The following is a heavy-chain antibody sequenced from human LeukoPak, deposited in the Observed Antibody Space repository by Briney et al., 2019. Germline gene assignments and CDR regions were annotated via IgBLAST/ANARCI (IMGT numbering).Heavy chain of an antibody. CDR2: ISGGGGNT. CDR3: AKGLYYDSSGYQFDY. D-gene: IGHD3-22*01. V-gene: IGHV3-23*01. J-gene: IGHJ4*02. Sequence: SGGSLRLSCAASGFTFSNAWMSWVRQAPGKGLEWVSGISGGGGNTYYADSVKGRFTISRDNSKNTLYLQMNSLRADDTAVYYCAKGLYYDSSGYQFDYWGQGTLVTVSS. CDR1: GFTFSNAW.